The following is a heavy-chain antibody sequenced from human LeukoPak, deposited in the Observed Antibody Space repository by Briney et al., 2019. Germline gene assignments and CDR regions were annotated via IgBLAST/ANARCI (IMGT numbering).Heavy chain of an antibody. D-gene: IGHD2-21*02. CDR3: ARDRDGGNSDY. J-gene: IGHJ4*02. V-gene: IGHV1-18*01. Sequence: ASVKVSCKASGYTFTSYGISWVRQAPGQGLEWMGWSSGYNGNTNYAQKFQGRVTMTTDTSTSTAYMELRSLRSDDTAVYYCARDRDGGNSDYWGQGTLVTVSS. CDR2: SSGYNGNT. CDR1: GYTFTSYG.